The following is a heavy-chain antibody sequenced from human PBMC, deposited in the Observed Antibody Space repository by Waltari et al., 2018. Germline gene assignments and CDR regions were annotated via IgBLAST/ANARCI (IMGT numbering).Heavy chain of an antibody. J-gene: IGHJ3*01. CDR3: ATYIGASIGTAAFDV. V-gene: IGHV4-39*01. D-gene: IGHD3-16*01. CDR2: ISYTGAT. Sequence: YWGWIRQTPGKGLEWIATISYTGATYNNPSLKGRVTISGDTSKNQFSLKLTSVTAADTAVYYCATYIGASIGTAAFDVWGRGALVTVSS. CDR1: Y.